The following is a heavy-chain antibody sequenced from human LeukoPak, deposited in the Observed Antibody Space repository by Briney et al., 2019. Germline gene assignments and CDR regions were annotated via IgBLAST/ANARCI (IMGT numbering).Heavy chain of an antibody. CDR1: GGTFSSYT. CDR3: ARGVEMARWGFGYYFDY. Sequence: SVKVSCKASGGTFSSYTISWVRQAPGQGLEWMGRIIPILGIANYAQKFQGRVTITADKSTSTAYMELSSLRSEDTAVYYCARGVEMARWGFGYYFDYWGQGTLVTVSS. D-gene: IGHD5-24*01. J-gene: IGHJ4*02. CDR2: IIPILGIA. V-gene: IGHV1-69*02.